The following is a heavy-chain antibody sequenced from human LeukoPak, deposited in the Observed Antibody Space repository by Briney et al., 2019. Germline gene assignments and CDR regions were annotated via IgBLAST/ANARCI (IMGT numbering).Heavy chain of an antibody. J-gene: IGHJ4*02. V-gene: IGHV4-39*01. CDR2: MYYSGTT. CDR1: GGSINSNNYY. CDR3: ARHLDHYDTSGYYSPYFVF. Sequence: SETLSLTCTVSGGSINSNNYYWAWIRQTPGKGLEWIGRMYYSGTTYYNPSLKSRVTISVDTSKNQFSLKLSSVTAAATAVYYCARHLDHYDTSGYYSPYFVFWGQGALVTVSS. D-gene: IGHD3-22*01.